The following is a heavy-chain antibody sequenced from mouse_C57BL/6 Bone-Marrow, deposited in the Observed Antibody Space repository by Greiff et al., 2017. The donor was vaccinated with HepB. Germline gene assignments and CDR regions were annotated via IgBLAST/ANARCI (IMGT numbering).Heavy chain of an antibody. J-gene: IGHJ2*01. CDR1: GYTFTDYE. D-gene: IGHD1-1*01. V-gene: IGHV1-15*01. CDR3: TYGSSYVNYFDY. Sequence: QVQLQQSGAELVRPGASVTLSCKASGYTFTDYEMHWVKQTPVHGLEWIGAIDPETGGTAYNQKFKGKAILTPDKSSSTAYMELRSLTSEDSAVYYCTYGSSYVNYFDYWGQGTTLTVSS. CDR2: IDPETGGT.